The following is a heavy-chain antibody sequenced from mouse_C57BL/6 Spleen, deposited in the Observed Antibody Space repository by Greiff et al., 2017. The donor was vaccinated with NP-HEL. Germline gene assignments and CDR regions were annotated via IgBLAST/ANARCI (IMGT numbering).Heavy chain of an antibody. D-gene: IGHD2-3*01. Sequence: VQLQQSGAELVRPGASVKLSCTASGFNITDDYMHWVKQRPEQGLEWIGWIDPENGDTEYASKFQGKATITADTASNTAYLQLSSLTSEDTAVYYCTTFGYYVDYAMDYWGQGTSVTVSS. CDR1: GFNITDDY. CDR3: TTFGYYVDYAMDY. J-gene: IGHJ4*01. V-gene: IGHV14-4*01. CDR2: IDPENGDT.